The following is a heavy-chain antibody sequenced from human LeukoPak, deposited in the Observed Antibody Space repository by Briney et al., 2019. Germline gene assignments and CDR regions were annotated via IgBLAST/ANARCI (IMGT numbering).Heavy chain of an antibody. V-gene: IGHV4-39*01. D-gene: IGHD6-25*01. J-gene: IGHJ4*02. CDR2: IYYSGST. CDR1: GVSISSSNSY. CDR3: ARPRRALYSSAIDY. Sequence: PSETLSLTCTVSGVSISSSNSYWGWIRQPPGKGLEWIGSIYYSGSTYYNPSLKSRVTISVDTSKNQFSLKLSSVTAADTAVYYCARPRRALYSSAIDYWGQGTLVTVSS.